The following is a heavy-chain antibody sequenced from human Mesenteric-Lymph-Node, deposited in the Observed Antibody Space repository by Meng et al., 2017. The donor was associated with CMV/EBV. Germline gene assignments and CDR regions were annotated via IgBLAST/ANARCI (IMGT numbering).Heavy chain of an antibody. CDR3: VRDFQLAGAFDM. Sequence: ASVKVSCKASGYTFTGYYMHWVRQAPGQGLEWMGWINPNSGGTNYAQKLQGRVTMTTDTSTSTAYMELRSLRSDDTAVYYCVRDFQLAGAFDMWGQGTMVTVSS. V-gene: IGHV1-2*02. J-gene: IGHJ3*02. CDR1: GYTFTGYY. D-gene: IGHD6-6*01. CDR2: INPNSGGT.